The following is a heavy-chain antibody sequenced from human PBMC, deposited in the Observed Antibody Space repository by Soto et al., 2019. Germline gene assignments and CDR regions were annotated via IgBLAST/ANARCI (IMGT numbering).Heavy chain of an antibody. CDR1: GYTFTSYA. CDR3: ARGPGGPDGPGDY. J-gene: IGHJ4*02. D-gene: IGHD2-15*01. CDR2: INAGNGNT. Sequence: QVQLVQSGAEVKKPEASVKVSCKASGYTFTSYAMHWVRQAPGKRLEWMGWINAGNGNTKYAQKFQGRVTITRDTSASTAYMELSSLRSEDTAVYYCARGPGGPDGPGDYWGQGTLVTVSS. V-gene: IGHV1-3*01.